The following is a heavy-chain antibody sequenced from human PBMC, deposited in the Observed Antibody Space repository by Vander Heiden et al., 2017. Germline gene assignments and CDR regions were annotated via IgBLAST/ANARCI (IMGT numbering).Heavy chain of an antibody. Sequence: QLQLQESGPGLVNPSATLSLLCTVSGGSIHNNNYYWGWIRQPPGKGLEWIGSIYYSGSTYYNPSLKSRVTMSADTSKNQFSWKLSSVTAADTAVYYCARLEVVLVWFGGPDYWGQGTLVTVSS. CDR1: GGSIHNNNYY. CDR3: ARLEVVLVWFGGPDY. CDR2: IYYSGST. V-gene: IGHV4-39*01. D-gene: IGHD3-10*01. J-gene: IGHJ4*02.